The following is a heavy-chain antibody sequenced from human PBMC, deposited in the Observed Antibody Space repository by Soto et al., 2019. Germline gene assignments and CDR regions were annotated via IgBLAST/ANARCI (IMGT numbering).Heavy chain of an antibody. J-gene: IGHJ4*02. V-gene: IGHV4-4*02. CDR1: GGSISSSNW. D-gene: IGHD3-22*01. CDR2: IYHSGST. CDR3: ASDYYDSSGYSYFDY. Sequence: SETLSLTCAVSGGSISSSNWWSWVRQPPGKGLEWIGEIYHSGSTNYNPSLKSRVTISVDKSKNQFPLKVSSVTAADTAVYYCASDYYDSSGYSYFDYWGQGTLVTVSS.